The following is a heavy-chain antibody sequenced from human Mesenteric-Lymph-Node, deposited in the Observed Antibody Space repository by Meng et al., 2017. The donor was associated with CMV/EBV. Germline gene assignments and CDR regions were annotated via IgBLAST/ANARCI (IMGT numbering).Heavy chain of an antibody. CDR3: ARDGVEGLSWDLARTEYFHH. J-gene: IGHJ1*01. CDR2: ISSSDTYI. D-gene: IGHD1-26*01. V-gene: IGHV3-21*01. CDR1: GFTFNNYN. Sequence: GSLRLSCAASGFTFNNYNMNWVRQAPGKGLEWVSSISSSDTYIYYADSVKGRFTISRDNAKKSLYLQMNSLRDEDTAVYYCARDGVEGLSWDLARTEYFHHWGQGTLVTVSS.